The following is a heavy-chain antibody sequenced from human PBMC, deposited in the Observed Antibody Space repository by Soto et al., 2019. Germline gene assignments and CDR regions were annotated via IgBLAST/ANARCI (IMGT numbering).Heavy chain of an antibody. CDR1: EFSFINYW. D-gene: IGHD3-16*01. V-gene: IGHV5-51*01. CDR2: IYPGDSDI. CDR3: ARQGGGGGSFDY. J-gene: IGHJ4*02. Sequence: EVQLVQSGAEVKKPGESLKISCQGSEFSFINYWIGWVRQRPGKGLEWMGIIYPGDSDIRYSPSFQGQVTISADKSSSTAYLQWSSLKASDSAIYYCARQGGGGGSFDYWGQGTLVTVSS.